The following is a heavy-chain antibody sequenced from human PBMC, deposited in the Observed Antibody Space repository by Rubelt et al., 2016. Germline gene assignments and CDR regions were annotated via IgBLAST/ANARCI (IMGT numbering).Heavy chain of an antibody. J-gene: IGHJ4*02. CDR2: IYHSGRT. CDR1: GYSISSGYY. Sequence: KPSETLSLTCTVSGYSISSGYYWGWIRQPPGKGLEWIGSIYHSGRTYYNPSLKSRVTISVDTSKNQFSLKLSSVTAADTAVYYCARGEGDIVVVPAAIDYWGQGTLVTVSS. V-gene: IGHV4-38-2*02. CDR3: ARGEGDIVVVPAAIDY. D-gene: IGHD2-2*01.